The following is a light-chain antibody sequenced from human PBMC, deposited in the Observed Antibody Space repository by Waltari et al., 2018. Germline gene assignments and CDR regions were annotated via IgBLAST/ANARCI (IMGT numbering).Light chain of an antibody. CDR1: SSDIGSYNL. Sequence: QSALTQPASVSGSPGQSITISCTGTSSDIGSYNLVSWYQQHPGKAPKLMIYEVSQRPSGVSNRFSGSKSGNTASLTIYGLQAEDEADYSCCSYSGSNTVVFGGGTKLTVL. V-gene: IGLV2-23*02. CDR3: CSYSGSNTVV. J-gene: IGLJ2*01. CDR2: EVS.